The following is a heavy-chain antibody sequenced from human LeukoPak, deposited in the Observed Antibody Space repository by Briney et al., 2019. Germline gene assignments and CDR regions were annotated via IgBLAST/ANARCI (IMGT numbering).Heavy chain of an antibody. Sequence: SETLSLTCTVFGGSINSGNYHWGWIRQPPGKGLEWIGSIYYSGNTYYNPSLKSRVTISVDTSKNQFSLKLSSVTAADTAVYYCARLDWNYFFDYWGQGTLVTVSS. CDR1: GGSINSGNYH. CDR3: ARLDWNYFFDY. D-gene: IGHD1-7*01. V-gene: IGHV4-39*01. CDR2: IYYSGNT. J-gene: IGHJ4*02.